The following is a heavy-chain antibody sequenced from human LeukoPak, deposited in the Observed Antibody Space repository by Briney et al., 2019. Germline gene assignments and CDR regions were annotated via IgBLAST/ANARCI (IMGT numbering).Heavy chain of an antibody. CDR2: ISAYNGNT. V-gene: IGHV1-18*01. D-gene: IGHD3-9*01. CDR1: GYTFNNYD. CDR3: ARDRGLRYFDWTLLGEYAFDI. J-gene: IGHJ3*02. Sequence: ASVKVSCKASGYTFNNYDINWVRQAPGQGLEWMGWISAYNGNTNYAQKLQGRVTMTTDTSTSTAYMELRCLRSDDTAVYYCARDRGLRYFDWTLLGEYAFDIWGQGTMVTVSS.